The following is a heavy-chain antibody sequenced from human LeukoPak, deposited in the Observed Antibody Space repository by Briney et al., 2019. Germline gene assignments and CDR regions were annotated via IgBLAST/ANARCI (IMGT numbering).Heavy chain of an antibody. Sequence: GGSLRLSCAASGFTFTDYSMSWVRQAPGKGLEWVSGLGRSGENRYYATSVRGRFSISRDNPKNTLYLQMNSLRAEDTAVYFCAKRGVVIRVILVGFHKEAYYFESWGQGALVTVSS. V-gene: IGHV3-23*01. CDR2: LGRSGENR. CDR1: GFTFTDYS. CDR3: AKRGVVIRVILVGFHKEAYYFES. J-gene: IGHJ4*02. D-gene: IGHD3/OR15-3a*01.